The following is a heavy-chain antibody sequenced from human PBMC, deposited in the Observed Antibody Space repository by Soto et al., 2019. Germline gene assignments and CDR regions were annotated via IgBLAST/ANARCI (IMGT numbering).Heavy chain of an antibody. V-gene: IGHV3-7*01. D-gene: IGHD4-17*01. J-gene: IGHJ4*02. Sequence: GGSLRLSCAASGFTFSRYWMSWVRQIPGKGLEWVANIKHDGSKKYYVGSVTGRFTISRDNAKSSLFLQMNSLGVEDTAVYYCARDDCGGCKFYWGQGTLVTVSS. CDR2: IKHDGSKK. CDR3: ARDDCGGCKFY. CDR1: GFTFSRYW.